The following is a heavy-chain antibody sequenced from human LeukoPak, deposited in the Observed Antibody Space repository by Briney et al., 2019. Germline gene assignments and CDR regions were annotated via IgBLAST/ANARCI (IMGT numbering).Heavy chain of an antibody. J-gene: IGHJ6*02. Sequence: GGSLRLSCAASGFTFSSYAMHWVRQAPGKGLEWVAVISYDGSNKYYADSVKGRFTISRDNSKNTLYLQMNSLRAEDTTVYYCARDRRGYSGYERTGYYYYYGLDVWGQGTTVTVSS. D-gene: IGHD5-12*01. CDR3: ARDRRGYSGYERTGYYYYYGLDV. CDR2: ISYDGSNK. V-gene: IGHV3-30*04. CDR1: GFTFSSYA.